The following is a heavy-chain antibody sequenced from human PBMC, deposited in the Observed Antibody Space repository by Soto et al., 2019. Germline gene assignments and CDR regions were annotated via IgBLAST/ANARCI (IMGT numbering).Heavy chain of an antibody. V-gene: IGHV4-34*01. D-gene: IGHD2-2*01. CDR3: ARGYVVPAAILSWKLKYGMDV. CDR1: GGSFSGYC. Sequence: TLSLTCAVYGGSFSGYCWSWIRQPPGKGLEWIGEINHSGSTNYNPSLKSRVTISVDTSKNQFSLKLSSVTAADTAVYYCARGYVVPAAILSWKLKYGMDVWGQGTTVTVSS. J-gene: IGHJ6*02. CDR2: INHSGST.